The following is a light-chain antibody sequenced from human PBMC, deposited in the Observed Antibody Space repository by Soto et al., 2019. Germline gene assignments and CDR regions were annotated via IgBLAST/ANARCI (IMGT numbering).Light chain of an antibody. CDR1: SSNIGENY. Sequence: QSVLTQPPSVSAAPGQKVTISCSGSSSNIGENYVSWYQQFPGTAPKLLIYDNNKRPSGIPDRFSGSKSGTSATLGITGLQTGDEADYYCGTWDSSLSAVLFGGGTKVTVL. V-gene: IGLV1-51*01. CDR2: DNN. CDR3: GTWDSSLSAVL. J-gene: IGLJ2*01.